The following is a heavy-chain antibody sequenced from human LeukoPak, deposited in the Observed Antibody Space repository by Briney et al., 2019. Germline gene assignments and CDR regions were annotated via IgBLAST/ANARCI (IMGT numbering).Heavy chain of an antibody. CDR3: ARTYGDPRRGYFDY. CDR2: INHSGST. V-gene: IGHV4-34*01. D-gene: IGHD4-17*01. J-gene: IGHJ4*02. Sequence: SETLSLTCAVYGGSFSGYYWSWIRQPPGNGLEWIGEINHSGSTNYNPSLKSRVSISVDTSKNQFSLNLSSVTAADTAVYYCARTYGDPRRGYFDYWGQGTLVTVSS. CDR1: GGSFSGYY.